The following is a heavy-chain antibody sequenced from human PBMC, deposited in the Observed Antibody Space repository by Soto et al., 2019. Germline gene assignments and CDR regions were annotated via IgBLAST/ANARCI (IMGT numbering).Heavy chain of an antibody. CDR3: ARGHCTSTSCYPSDY. J-gene: IGHJ4*02. CDR1: GGSISSYY. Sequence: SETLSLTCTASGGSISSYYWSWIRKPAGKGLEWIGRIYTSGSTDYNPSLKSRVTMSVDTSKNQFSLKLSSVTAADTAVYYCARGHCTSTSCYPSDYWGQGALVTVS. D-gene: IGHD2-2*01. V-gene: IGHV4-4*07. CDR2: IYTSGST.